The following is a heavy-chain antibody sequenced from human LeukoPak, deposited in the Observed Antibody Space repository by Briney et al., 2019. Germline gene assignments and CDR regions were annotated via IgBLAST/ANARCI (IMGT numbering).Heavy chain of an antibody. V-gene: IGHV3-23*01. J-gene: IGHJ4*02. Sequence: GGSLRLSCAASGFTFSSYGMHWVRQAPGEGLEWVSSINNSGGGTYYADSVKGRFTISRDNSKNTLYLQMNSLRAEDTAVYYCAKELAVGATTNYWGQGTLVTVSS. CDR3: AKELAVGATTNY. CDR1: GFTFSSYG. CDR2: INNSGGGT. D-gene: IGHD1-26*01.